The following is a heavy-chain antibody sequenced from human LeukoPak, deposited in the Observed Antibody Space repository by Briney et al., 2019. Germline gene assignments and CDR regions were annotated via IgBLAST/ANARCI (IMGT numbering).Heavy chain of an antibody. J-gene: IGHJ4*02. CDR2: ISYDARNK. Sequence: PGGSLRLSCAASGFTFSSYVLHWVRQAPGKGLEWVAVISYDARNKYYADSVKGRFTISRDNSKNMLSLQMNSLRAEDTAVYYCARDRKGNSSSWTFAYWGQGTLVTVSS. CDR1: GFTFSSYV. D-gene: IGHD2-2*01. CDR3: ARDRKGNSSSWTFAY. V-gene: IGHV3-30*04.